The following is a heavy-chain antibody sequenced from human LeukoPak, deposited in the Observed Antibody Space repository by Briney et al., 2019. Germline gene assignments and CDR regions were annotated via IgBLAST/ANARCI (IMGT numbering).Heavy chain of an antibody. CDR2: INHSGST. CDR1: GGSFSGHY. D-gene: IGHD3-3*01. CDR3: ARGSQFRYYDFWSGYYTYYFDY. J-gene: IGHJ4*02. V-gene: IGHV4-34*01. Sequence: SETLSLTCAVYGGSFSGHYWSWIRQPPGKGLEWIGEINHSGSTNYNPSLKSRVTISVDTSKKQFSLKLSSVTAADTAVYYCARGSQFRYYDFWSGYYTYYFDYWGQGTLVTVSS.